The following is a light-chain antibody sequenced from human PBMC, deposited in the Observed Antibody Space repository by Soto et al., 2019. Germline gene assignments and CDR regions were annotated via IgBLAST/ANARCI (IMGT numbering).Light chain of an antibody. CDR2: GAS. CDR1: QSVSSD. Sequence: EIVITQSPATLSVSPGERATLSCRASQSVSSDLAWYHQKPGQAPRLLIYGASTRATGIPARFSGSGSGTEFTLTINSLQSEDFAVYYCQQYNTWPRTLGQGTKVDIK. V-gene: IGKV3-15*01. J-gene: IGKJ1*01. CDR3: QQYNTWPRT.